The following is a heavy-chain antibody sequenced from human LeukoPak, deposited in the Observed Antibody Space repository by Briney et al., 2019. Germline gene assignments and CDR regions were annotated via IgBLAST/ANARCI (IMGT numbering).Heavy chain of an antibody. CDR3: ARDLDDSSNYYSKIDTFFDY. J-gene: IGHJ4*02. Sequence: ASVKVSRKASGYTFASYYLHWVRQAPGQGLEWMGIINPSGGNTIYAQKFQGRVTMTRDTSTSTVYMELSSLRSEDTAVYYCARDLDDSSNYYSKIDTFFDYWGQGSLVTVSS. V-gene: IGHV1-46*01. CDR2: INPSGGNT. CDR1: GYTFASYY. D-gene: IGHD3-22*01.